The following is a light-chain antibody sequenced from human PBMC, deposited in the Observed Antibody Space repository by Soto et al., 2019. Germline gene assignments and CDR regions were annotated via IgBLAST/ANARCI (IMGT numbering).Light chain of an antibody. CDR1: SRDVGTFNS. V-gene: IGLV2-11*01. Sequence: QSALTQPRSVSGFPGQSVTLSCTGTSRDVGTFNSVSWYQQRPGKAPQLIIYDVTKRPSGVPDRFSGSKSGNTASLTISGLQAADESEYFCCSYSGSSSFRVLFGGGTQLTVL. J-gene: IGLJ2*01. CDR3: CSYSGSSSFRVL. CDR2: DVT.